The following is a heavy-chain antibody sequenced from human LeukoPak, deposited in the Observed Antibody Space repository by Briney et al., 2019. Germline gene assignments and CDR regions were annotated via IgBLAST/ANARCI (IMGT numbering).Heavy chain of an antibody. J-gene: IGHJ4*02. D-gene: IGHD2/OR15-2a*01. CDR2: IWYDGSKT. CDR3: ARDRALSYFDY. V-gene: IGHV3-33*01. Sequence: AGGSLRLSCAVSGFTFSTYGMHWVRQAPGKGLEWVAVIWYDGSKTYYADSVKGRFTISRDNPKNTLYLQMNSLRAEDTAVYYCARDRALSYFDYWGQGTLVSVSS. CDR1: GFTFSTYG.